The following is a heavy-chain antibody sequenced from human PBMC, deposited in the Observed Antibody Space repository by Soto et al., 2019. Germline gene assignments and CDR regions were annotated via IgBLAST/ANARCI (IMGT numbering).Heavy chain of an antibody. J-gene: IGHJ5*02. D-gene: IGHD6-6*01. Sequence: QVQLQQWGAGLLKPSETLSLTCAVYGGSFSGNYWSWIRQPPGTGLEWIGEINRSGSTNSNPSLKSRVTISVDTSKNQFSLKLSSVTAADTAVYFCARGRWQQLVGSAASDWFDPWGQETLVTVSS. CDR1: GGSFSGNY. CDR3: ARGRWQQLVGSAASDWFDP. V-gene: IGHV4-34*01. CDR2: INRSGST.